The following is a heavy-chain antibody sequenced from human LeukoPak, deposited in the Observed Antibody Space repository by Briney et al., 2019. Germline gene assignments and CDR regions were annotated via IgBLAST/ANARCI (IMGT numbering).Heavy chain of an antibody. V-gene: IGHV3-21*01. CDR1: GFTFSSYS. CDR3: ARAHNWKYGTFDY. CDR2: ISSSSSYI. J-gene: IGHJ4*02. Sequence: PGGSLRLSCAASGFTFSSYSMNWVRQAPGKGLEWVSCISSSSSYIYYADSVKGRFTISRDNAKNSLYLQMNSLRVEDTAVYYCARAHNWKYGTFDYWGRGTLVTVSS. D-gene: IGHD1-7*01.